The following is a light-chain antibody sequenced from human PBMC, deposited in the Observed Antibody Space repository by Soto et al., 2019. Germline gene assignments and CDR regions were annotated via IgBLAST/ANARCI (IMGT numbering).Light chain of an antibody. J-gene: IGKJ1*01. CDR2: AAS. CDR3: QQSYTTPRT. V-gene: IGKV1-39*01. CDR1: QSISSY. Sequence: DIQITQSPSTLSASVGDRVIITCRASQSISSYLNWYQQKPGKAPKLLIYAASSLQSGVPSRFSGSGSGTDFTLTISSLQPEDFVTYYCQQSYTTPRTFGQGTKVDI.